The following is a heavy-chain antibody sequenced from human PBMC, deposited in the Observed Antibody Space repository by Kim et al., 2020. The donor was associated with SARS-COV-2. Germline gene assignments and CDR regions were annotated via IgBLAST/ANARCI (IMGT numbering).Heavy chain of an antibody. V-gene: IGHV1-2*06. CDR2: INPNSGGT. Sequence: ASVKVSCKASGYTFTGYYMHWVRQAPGQGLEWMGRINPNSGGTNYAQKFQGRVTMTRDTSISTAYMELSRLRSDDTAVYYCARDVRYCSGGSCTGAVAGTFVGTYSRYWGQGTLVTVSS. D-gene: IGHD2-15*01. CDR1: GYTFTGYY. CDR3: ARDVRYCSGGSCTGAVAGTFVGTYSRY. J-gene: IGHJ4*02.